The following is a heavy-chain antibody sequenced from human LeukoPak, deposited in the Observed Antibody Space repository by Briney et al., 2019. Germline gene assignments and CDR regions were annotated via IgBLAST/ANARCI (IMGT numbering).Heavy chain of an antibody. CDR1: GFTFDDFA. CDR2: ICWNWCSI. D-gene: IGHD5-12*01. J-gene: IGHJ1*01. V-gene: IGHV3-9*01. CDR3: AKSGYSTNWDDYFQH. Sequence: GGPLRLSCAASGFTFDDFAMLWVRQAPGKGLEWVSGICWNWCSIRYAVSVKGRFTISRDNAKHSLYLHMNSVGVEDTALYYCAKSGYSTNWDDYFQHWGQGTLVTVSS.